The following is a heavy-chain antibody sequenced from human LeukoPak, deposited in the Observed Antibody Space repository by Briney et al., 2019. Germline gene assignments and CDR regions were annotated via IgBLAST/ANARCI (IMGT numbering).Heavy chain of an antibody. J-gene: IGHJ5*02. CDR3: AREDYSSGNPTIDT. D-gene: IGHD3-10*01. V-gene: IGHV1-2*02. Sequence: AVKVSRKASGYTVTGCYMHWVRPAPAQGLEWMGWINPNSGGTNYAQKFQGRVTMTRDTSISTAYMELSRLRSDDTAVYYCAREDYSSGNPTIDTWGQGTLVTVSS. CDR2: INPNSGGT. CDR1: GYTVTGCY.